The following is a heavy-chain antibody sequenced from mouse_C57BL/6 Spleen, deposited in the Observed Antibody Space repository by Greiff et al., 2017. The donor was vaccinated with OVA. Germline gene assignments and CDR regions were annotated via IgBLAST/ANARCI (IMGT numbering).Heavy chain of an antibody. V-gene: IGHV14-1*01. D-gene: IGHD3-2*02. J-gene: IGHJ4*01. Sequence: VQLKQSGAELVRPGASVKLSCTASGFNIKDYYMHWVKQRPEQGLEWIGRIDPEDGDTEYAPKFQGKATMTADTSSNTAYLQLSSLTSEDTAVYYCTTSAQATYAMDYWGQGTSVTVSS. CDR1: GFNIKDYY. CDR3: TTSAQATYAMDY. CDR2: IDPEDGDT.